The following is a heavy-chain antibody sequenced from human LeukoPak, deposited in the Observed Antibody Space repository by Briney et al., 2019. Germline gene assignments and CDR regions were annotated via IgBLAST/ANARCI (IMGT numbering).Heavy chain of an antibody. V-gene: IGHV3-9*01. CDR1: GFTFDDYA. CDR2: ISWNSGSI. J-gene: IGHJ3*02. CDR3: AKVGVLAYCGGDCYSDRDAFDI. Sequence: PGRSLRLPCAASGFTFDDYAMHWVRQAPGKGLEWVSGISWNSGSIGYADSVKGRFTISRDNAKNSLYLQMNSLRAEDTALYYCAKVGVLAYCGGDCYSDRDAFDIWGQGTMVTVSS. D-gene: IGHD2-21*02.